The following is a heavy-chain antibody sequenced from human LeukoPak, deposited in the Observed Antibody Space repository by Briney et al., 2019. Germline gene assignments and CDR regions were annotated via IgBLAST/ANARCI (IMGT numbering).Heavy chain of an antibody. CDR3: ARDPCASSGCGWVDIFDY. CDR1: GGTFSSYA. J-gene: IGHJ4*02. Sequence: SVKVSCKASGGTFSSYAISWVRQAHGQGLEWMGRIIPIFGTANYAQKFQGRVTITADKSTSTAYMELSSLRSEDTAVYYCARDPCASSGCGWVDIFDYWGQGTLVTVSS. CDR2: IIPIFGTA. D-gene: IGHD6-19*01. V-gene: IGHV1-69*06.